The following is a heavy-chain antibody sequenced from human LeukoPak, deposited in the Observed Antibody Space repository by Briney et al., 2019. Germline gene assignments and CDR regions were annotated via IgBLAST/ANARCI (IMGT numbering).Heavy chain of an antibody. CDR3: ARYPPFYDSSGYSFDY. V-gene: IGHV3-21*01. CDR2: ISSSSSYI. J-gene: IGHJ4*02. D-gene: IGHD3-22*01. CDR1: GFTFSSYS. Sequence: GGSLRLSCAASGFTFSSYSMNWVRQAPGKGLEWVSSISSSSSYIYYADSVKGRFTISRDNAKSSLYLQMNSLRAEDTAVYYCARYPPFYDSSGYSFDYWGQGTLVTVSS.